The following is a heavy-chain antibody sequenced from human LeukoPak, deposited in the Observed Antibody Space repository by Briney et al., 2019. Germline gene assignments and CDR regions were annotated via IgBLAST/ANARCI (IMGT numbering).Heavy chain of an antibody. D-gene: IGHD2-2*01. V-gene: IGHV4-34*01. Sequence: GSLRLSCAASGFTFSSYAMSWVRQAPGKGLEWIGEINHSGSTNYNPSLKSRVTISVDTSKNQFSLKLSSVTAADTAVYYCARGIGYCSSTSCYYYYYYGMDVWGQGTTVTVSS. J-gene: IGHJ6*02. CDR2: INHSGST. CDR3: ARGIGYCSSTSCYYYYYYGMDV. CDR1: GFTFSSYA.